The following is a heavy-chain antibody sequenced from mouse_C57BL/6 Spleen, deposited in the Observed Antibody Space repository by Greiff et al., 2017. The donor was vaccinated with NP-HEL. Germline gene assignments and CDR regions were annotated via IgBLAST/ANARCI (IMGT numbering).Heavy chain of an antibody. CDR3: ASTTVVATDYYAMDY. V-gene: IGHV1-69*01. Sequence: QVQIQQSGAELVMPGASVKLSCKASGYTFTSYWMHWVKQRPGQGLEWIGEIDPSDSYTNYNQKFKGKSTLTVDKSSSTAYMQLSSLTSEDSAVYYCASTTVVATDYYAMDYWGQGTSVTVSS. CDR1: GYTFTSYW. J-gene: IGHJ4*01. D-gene: IGHD1-1*01. CDR2: IDPSDSYT.